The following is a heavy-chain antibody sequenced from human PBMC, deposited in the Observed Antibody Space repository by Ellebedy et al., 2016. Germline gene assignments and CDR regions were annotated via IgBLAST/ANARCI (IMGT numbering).Heavy chain of an antibody. Sequence: ASVKVSXKASGYTLTSYYMNWVRQAPGQGIEWLGIINPSGGNTNYAQKFQGRVSTATDTSTTTVYMELSSLRSEDTALYYCARGDYGGKSPGRAWGQGTLVTVSS. V-gene: IGHV1-46*01. CDR3: ARGDYGGKSPGRA. D-gene: IGHD4-23*01. CDR1: GYTLTSYY. CDR2: INPSGGNT. J-gene: IGHJ5*02.